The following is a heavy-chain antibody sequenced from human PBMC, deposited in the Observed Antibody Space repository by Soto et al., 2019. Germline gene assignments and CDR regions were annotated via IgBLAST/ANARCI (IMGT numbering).Heavy chain of an antibody. D-gene: IGHD5-12*01. CDR3: AKDGGADGYFGNWLAP. J-gene: IGHJ5*02. V-gene: IGHV1-69*15. Sequence: QVHLVQSGAEVKKPGSSVNVSCKASGGTFSNYAITWVRQAPGQGLEWVGRIIPIFGTTNVAQKFQGRVTITADESTTTAYMELSCLRSDDTAVYYCAKDGGADGYFGNWLAPWGQGTLVTVSS. CDR2: IIPIFGTT. CDR1: GGTFSNYA.